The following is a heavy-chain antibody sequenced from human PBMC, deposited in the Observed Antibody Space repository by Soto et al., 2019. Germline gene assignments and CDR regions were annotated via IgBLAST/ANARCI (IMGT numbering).Heavy chain of an antibody. CDR2: PDYEEGER. J-gene: IGHJ4*02. D-gene: IGHD1-1*01. Sequence: GASVKVSRKVSGTSLSGLPMHWVRQSPGKGLEWMGSPDYEEGERSFAHRFQGRLTVTEDTSTDTAYMDLSSLKSEDTAVYYCAAGVTTFDYWGQGTLVTVSS. CDR1: GTSLSGLP. CDR3: AAGVTTFDY. V-gene: IGHV1-24*01.